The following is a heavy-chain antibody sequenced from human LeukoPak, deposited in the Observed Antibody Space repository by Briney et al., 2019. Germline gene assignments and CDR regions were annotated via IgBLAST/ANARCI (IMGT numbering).Heavy chain of an antibody. Sequence: ASVKVSCKASGYTFTSYYMHWVRQAPGQGLEWMGTINPSGGSTSYAQKFQGRVTMTRDTSTSTVYMELSSLRSEDTAVYYCARSTMVRGVISFWGQGTLVTVSS. CDR1: GYTFTSYY. CDR3: ARSTMVRGVISF. V-gene: IGHV1-46*01. D-gene: IGHD3-10*01. CDR2: INPSGGST. J-gene: IGHJ4*02.